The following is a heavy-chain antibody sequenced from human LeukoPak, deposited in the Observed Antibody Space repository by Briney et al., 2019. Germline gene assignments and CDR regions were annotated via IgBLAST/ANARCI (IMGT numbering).Heavy chain of an antibody. Sequence: SETLSLTCTVSGGSVSSGDYYWSWIRQPPGKGLEWIGYIYYSGSTNYNPSLKSRVTISVDTSKNQFSLKLSSVTAADTAVYYCARQGFYVKYSSGWYGGPIDYWGQGTLVTVSS. CDR1: GGSVSSGDYY. CDR2: IYYSGST. D-gene: IGHD6-19*01. V-gene: IGHV4-61*08. J-gene: IGHJ4*02. CDR3: ARQGFYVKYSSGWYGGPIDY.